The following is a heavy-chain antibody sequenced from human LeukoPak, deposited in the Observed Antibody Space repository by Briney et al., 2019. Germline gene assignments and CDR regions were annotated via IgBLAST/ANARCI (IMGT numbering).Heavy chain of an antibody. V-gene: IGHV4-34*01. D-gene: IGHD2/OR15-2a*01. Sequence: PSETLSLTCAVSGGSFSGHYWSWIRQSPGEGLEWIGEIDHSGNTNYNPSLKGRLTISVDTSKSQFSLRLSSVTAADTAVYYCARGDYFYYFDYWGQGTLVTVSS. CDR1: GGSFSGHY. CDR2: IDHSGNT. CDR3: ARGDYFYYFDY. J-gene: IGHJ4*02.